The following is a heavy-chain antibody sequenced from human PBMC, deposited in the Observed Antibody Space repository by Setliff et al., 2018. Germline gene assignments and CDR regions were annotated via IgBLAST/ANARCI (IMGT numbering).Heavy chain of an antibody. J-gene: IGHJ4*02. Sequence: PGGSLRLSCAASGFTFSSYAMSWVRQAPGKGLEWVSAISGSGVSTYYADSVKGRFTISRDNSKNTLFLQMNSLRADDTALYYCMKKIIAGGGPPYDYFDYWGQGTLVTVSS. CDR1: GFTFSSYA. V-gene: IGHV3-23*01. CDR3: MKKIIAGGGPPYDYFDY. CDR2: ISGSGVST. D-gene: IGHD1-26*01.